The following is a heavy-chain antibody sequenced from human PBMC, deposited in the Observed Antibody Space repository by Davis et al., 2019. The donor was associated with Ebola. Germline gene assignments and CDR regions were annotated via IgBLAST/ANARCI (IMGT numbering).Heavy chain of an antibody. CDR2: IYHSGST. CDR3: ARAFIRYSSGWYWFDP. CDR1: GGSISSNNYY. D-gene: IGHD6-19*01. J-gene: IGHJ5*02. V-gene: IGHV4-30-2*01. Sequence: LRLSCSVSGGSISSNNYYWGWIRQPPGKGLEWIGYIYHSGSTYYNPSLKSRVTISVDRSKNQFSLKLSSVTAADTAVYYCARAFIRYSSGWYWFDPWGQGTLVTVSS.